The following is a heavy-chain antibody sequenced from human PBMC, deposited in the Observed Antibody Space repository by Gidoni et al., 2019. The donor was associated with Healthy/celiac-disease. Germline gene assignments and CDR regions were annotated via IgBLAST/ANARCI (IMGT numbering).Heavy chain of an antibody. D-gene: IGHD2-2*01. CDR1: GFTFSSYA. J-gene: IGHJ2*01. V-gene: IGHV3-23*01. CDR2: ISGSGGST. CDR3: AKVSLEMATSSYFDL. Sequence: EVQLLESGGGLVQPGGSLCLSCAASGFTFSSYAMSWVRQAPGKGLEWVSTISGSGGSTYYADSVKGRCTISRDKSKNTLYLRMNSLRAEDTAVYYCAKVSLEMATSSYFDLWGRGTLVTVSS.